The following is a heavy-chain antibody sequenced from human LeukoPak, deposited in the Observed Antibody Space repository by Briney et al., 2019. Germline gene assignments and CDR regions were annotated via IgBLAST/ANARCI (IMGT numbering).Heavy chain of an antibody. D-gene: IGHD6-13*01. CDR2: ISWNSGSI. CDR3: ARGNGYSTSGYVDY. CDR1: GFTFDDYS. V-gene: IGHV3-9*03. J-gene: IGHJ4*02. Sequence: PGRSLRLSCGASGFTFDDYSMHWVRQAPGKGLEWVSGISWNSGSIVYADSVKGRFTISRDRTKNSLYLQMNSLRAEDMALYYCARGNGYSTSGYVDYWGQGTLVTVSS.